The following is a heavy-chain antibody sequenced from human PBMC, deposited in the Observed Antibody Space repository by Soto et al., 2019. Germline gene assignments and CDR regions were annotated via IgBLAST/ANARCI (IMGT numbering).Heavy chain of an antibody. CDR3: ARDYSGYDPFTNWFDP. CDR1: GFAFSSYA. Sequence: GGALRLSSAPSGFAFSSYAMSWVRQAPGKGLEWVSAISGSGGSTYYADPVKGRFTISRDNSKNTLYLQMNSLRAEDTAVYYCARDYSGYDPFTNWFDPWGQGTLVTVSS. V-gene: IGHV3-23*01. D-gene: IGHD5-12*01. CDR2: ISGSGGST. J-gene: IGHJ5*02.